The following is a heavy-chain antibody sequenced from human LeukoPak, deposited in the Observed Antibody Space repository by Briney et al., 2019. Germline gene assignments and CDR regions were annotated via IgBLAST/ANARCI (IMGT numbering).Heavy chain of an antibody. D-gene: IGHD2-8*01. CDR1: GFTFSNYW. V-gene: IGHV3-7*01. J-gene: IGHJ4*02. Sequence: GGSLRLSCAASGFTFSNYWMHWVRQAPGKGLEWVANIKQDGSEKYYVDSVKGRFTISRDNAKNSLYLQMNSLRAEDTAVYYCAAGDYCTNGVCYRKTNFDYWGQGTLVTVSS. CDR2: IKQDGSEK. CDR3: AAGDYCTNGVCYRKTNFDY.